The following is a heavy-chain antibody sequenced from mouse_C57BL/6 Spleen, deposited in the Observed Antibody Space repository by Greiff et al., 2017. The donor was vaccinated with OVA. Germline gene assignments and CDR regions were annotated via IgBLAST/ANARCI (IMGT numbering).Heavy chain of an antibody. J-gene: IGHJ4*01. CDR2: INPGSGGT. Sequence: VQLQQSGAELVRPGTSVKVSCKASGYAFTNYLIEWVKQRPGQGLEWIGVINPGSGGTNYNEKFKGKATLTADKSSSTAYMQLSSLTSEDSAVYFCARRGTHYAMDYWGQGTSVTVSS. CDR3: ARRGTHYAMDY. CDR1: GYAFTNYL. V-gene: IGHV1-54*01. D-gene: IGHD3-3*01.